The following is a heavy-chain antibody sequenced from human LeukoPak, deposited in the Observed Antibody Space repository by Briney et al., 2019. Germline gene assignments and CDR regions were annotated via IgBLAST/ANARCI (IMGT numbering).Heavy chain of an antibody. CDR3: ATFQYFDWFLLS. J-gene: IGHJ4*02. Sequence: ASVKVSCKVSGYTLTELSMHWVRQAPGRGLEWMGGFDPEDGETIYAQKFQGRVTMTEDTSTDTAYMELSSLRSEDTAVYYCATFQYFDWFLLSWGQGTLVTVSS. CDR2: FDPEDGET. CDR1: GYTLTELS. D-gene: IGHD3-9*01. V-gene: IGHV1-24*01.